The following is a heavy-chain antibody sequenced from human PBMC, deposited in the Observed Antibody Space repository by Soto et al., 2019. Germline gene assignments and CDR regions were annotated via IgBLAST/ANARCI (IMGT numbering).Heavy chain of an antibody. D-gene: IGHD2-15*01. CDR2: IKSKTDGGTT. J-gene: IGHJ3*02. Sequence: PGGSLRLSCAASGFTFSNAWMNWVRQAPGKGLEWVGRIKSKTDGGTTDYAAPVKGRFTISRDDSKNALYLQMNSLKTEDTAVYYCTPDPEDIVVVVAAPRGAFDIWGQGTMVTVSS. V-gene: IGHV3-15*07. CDR1: GFTFSNAW. CDR3: TPDPEDIVVVVAAPRGAFDI.